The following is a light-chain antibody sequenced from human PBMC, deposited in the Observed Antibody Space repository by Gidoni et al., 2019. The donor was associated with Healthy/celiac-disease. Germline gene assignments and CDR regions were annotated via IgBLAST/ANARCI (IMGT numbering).Light chain of an antibody. CDR1: SSNIGEGYD. CDR2: GNS. J-gene: IGLJ2*01. V-gene: IGLV1-40*01. Sequence: QAVLTQPPSVTGAPGPRVTISCTGSSSNIGEGYDVQWYQQLPGTAPKLLIYGNSNRPSGVPDRFSGSKSGTSASLAITGLQAEDEADYYCQSYDSSLSGSVFGGGTKLTVL. CDR3: QSYDSSLSGSV.